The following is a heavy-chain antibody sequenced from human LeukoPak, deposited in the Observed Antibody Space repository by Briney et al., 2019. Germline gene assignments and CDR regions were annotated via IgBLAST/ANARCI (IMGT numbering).Heavy chain of an antibody. Sequence: GRSLRLSCAASGFTFSSYAMHWVRQAPGKGLEWVAVISYDGSNKYYADSVKGRFTISRDNSKNTLYLQMNSLKTEDTAVYYCTTEDDYGDYRGSWFDPWGQGTLVTVSS. J-gene: IGHJ5*02. D-gene: IGHD4-17*01. CDR3: TTEDDYGDYRGSWFDP. CDR2: ISYDGSNK. CDR1: GFTFSSYA. V-gene: IGHV3-30*04.